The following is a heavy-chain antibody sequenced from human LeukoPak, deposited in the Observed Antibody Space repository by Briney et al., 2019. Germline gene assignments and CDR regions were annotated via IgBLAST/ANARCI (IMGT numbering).Heavy chain of an antibody. CDR2: ISYDGSNK. J-gene: IGHJ4*02. D-gene: IGHD3-22*01. V-gene: IGHV3-30*03. CDR1: GFTFSSYG. CDR3: ARDPDYYDSSGPGDY. Sequence: PGGSLRLSCAASGFTFSSYGMHWVRQAPGKGLEWVAVISYDGSNKYYADSVKGRFTISRDNSKNTLYLQMNSLRAEDTAVYYCARDPDYYDSSGPGDYWGQGTLVTVSS.